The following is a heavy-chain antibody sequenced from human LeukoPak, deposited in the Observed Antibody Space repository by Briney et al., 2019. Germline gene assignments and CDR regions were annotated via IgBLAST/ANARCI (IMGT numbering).Heavy chain of an antibody. J-gene: IGHJ4*02. CDR2: ISSSSSYI. Sequence: GGSLRLSCAASGFTFSSYSMNWVRQAPGKGLEWVSSISSSSSYIYYADSVKGRFTISRDNAKNSLYLQMNSLRAEDTAVYYCASLPGEVELGEPADYWGQGTLVTVPS. CDR3: ASLPGEVELGEPADY. CDR1: GFTFSSYS. V-gene: IGHV3-21*01. D-gene: IGHD7-27*01.